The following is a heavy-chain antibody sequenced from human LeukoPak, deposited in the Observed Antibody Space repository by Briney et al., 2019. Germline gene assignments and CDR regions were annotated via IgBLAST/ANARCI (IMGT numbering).Heavy chain of an antibody. CDR1: GGPITSGSYY. Sequence: SETLSLTCTDSGGPITSGSYYWTWIRQHPGKGLEWIGYIYYSGITYYNPSLKSRLTISLDTSKSQFSLKLSSVTAAGTAVYYCASGGDSQRLAGAFDIWGQGTMVTVSS. D-gene: IGHD2-21*02. J-gene: IGHJ3*02. V-gene: IGHV4-31*03. CDR2: IYYSGIT. CDR3: ASGGDSQRLAGAFDI.